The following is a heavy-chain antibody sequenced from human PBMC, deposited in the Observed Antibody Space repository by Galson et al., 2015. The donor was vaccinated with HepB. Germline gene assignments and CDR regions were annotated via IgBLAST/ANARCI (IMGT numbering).Heavy chain of an antibody. CDR3: AREYGGNSTPFDY. J-gene: IGHJ4*02. D-gene: IGHD4-23*01. CDR2: ISAYNGNT. CDR1: GYTFTSYG. Sequence: SVKVSCKASGYTFTSYGISWVRQAPGQGLEWMGWISAYNGNTNYAQKLQGRVTMTRDTSTSTVYMELSSLRSEDTAVYYCAREYGGNSTPFDYWGQGTLVTVSS. V-gene: IGHV1-18*01.